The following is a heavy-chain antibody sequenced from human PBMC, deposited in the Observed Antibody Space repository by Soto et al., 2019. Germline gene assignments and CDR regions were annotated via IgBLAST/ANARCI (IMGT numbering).Heavy chain of an antibody. CDR1: GYTFTSYG. D-gene: IGHD3-22*01. V-gene: IGHV1-18*01. CDR2: ISAYNGNT. J-gene: IGHJ4*02. CDR3: ARVMGATYYYDSSGLYYCDY. Sequence: GASVKVSCKASGYTFTSYGISWVRQAPGQGLEWMGWISAYNGNTNYAQKLQGRVTMTTDTSTSTAYMELRSLRSDDTAVYYCARVMGATYYYDSSGLYYCDYRGQGTRFTVSS.